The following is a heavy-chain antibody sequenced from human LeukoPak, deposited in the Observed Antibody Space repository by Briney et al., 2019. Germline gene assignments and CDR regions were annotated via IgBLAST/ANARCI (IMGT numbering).Heavy chain of an antibody. CDR1: GGSISSSSYY. V-gene: IGHV4-39*01. D-gene: IGHD1-26*01. J-gene: IGHJ4*02. CDR3: ARRSGSYRYYFDY. CDR2: IYYSGIT. Sequence: PSETLSLXCTVSGGSISSSSYYWGWIRQPPGKGLEWIGSIYYSGITYYNPSLKSRVTISVDTSKNQFSLKLSSVTAADTAVYYCARRSGSYRYYFDYWGQGTLVTVSS.